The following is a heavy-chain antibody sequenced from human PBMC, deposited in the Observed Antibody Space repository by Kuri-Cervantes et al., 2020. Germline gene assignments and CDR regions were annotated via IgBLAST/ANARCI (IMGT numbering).Heavy chain of an antibody. CDR2: ISSSSSYI. Sequence: GESLKISCAASGFTFSSYSMNWVRQAPGKGLEWVSSISSSSSYIYYADSVKGRFTISRDNAKNSLYLQMNSLRAEDTAVYYCARDNEGRWFGELFGGVETPPHYYYYGMDVWGQGTTVTVSS. D-gene: IGHD3-10*01. V-gene: IGHV3-21*01. CDR1: GFTFSSYS. CDR3: ARDNEGRWFGELFGGVETPPHYYYYGMDV. J-gene: IGHJ6*02.